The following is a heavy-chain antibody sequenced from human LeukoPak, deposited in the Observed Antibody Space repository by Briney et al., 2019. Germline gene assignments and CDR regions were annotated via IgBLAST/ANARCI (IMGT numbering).Heavy chain of an antibody. J-gene: IGHJ3*02. Sequence: SETLSLTCTVSGGSISSYYWSWIRQPPGKGLEWIGYIYYSGSTNYNPSLKSRVTISVDTSKNQFSLKLSSVTAADTAVYYCASRIAAAGPDAFDIWGQGTMVTVSS. CDR3: ASRIAAAGPDAFDI. CDR2: IYYSGST. V-gene: IGHV4-59*01. CDR1: GGSISSYY. D-gene: IGHD6-13*01.